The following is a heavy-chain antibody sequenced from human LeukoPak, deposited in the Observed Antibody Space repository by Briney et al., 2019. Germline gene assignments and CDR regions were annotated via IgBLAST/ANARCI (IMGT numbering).Heavy chain of an antibody. CDR3: ARSYGGQVWLSY. J-gene: IGHJ4*02. D-gene: IGHD5-18*01. V-gene: IGHV1-18*01. Sequence: ASVKVSCKASGYRFASYGFSWVRQAPGQGLEWMGWISVYNGNTNYAQKFQGRVTMTTDTSTSTAYMELRSLRSDDTAVYYCARSYGGQVWLSYWGQGTLVTVSS. CDR1: GYRFASYG. CDR2: ISVYNGNT.